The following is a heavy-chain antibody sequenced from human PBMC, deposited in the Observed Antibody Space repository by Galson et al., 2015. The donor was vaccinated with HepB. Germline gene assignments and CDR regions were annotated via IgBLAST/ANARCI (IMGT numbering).Heavy chain of an antibody. CDR3: ARSSSWELLDY. CDR1: RFTFSSYW. D-gene: IGHD1-7*01. V-gene: IGHV3-74*01. Sequence: LRLSCAGSRFTFSSYWMHWVRQPPGKGLVWVSRINGGGRSTSYADSVKGRFTISRDNAKNTLYLQMNSLRAEDTAVYYCARSSSWELLDYWGQGTLVTVSS. CDR2: INGGGRST. J-gene: IGHJ4*02.